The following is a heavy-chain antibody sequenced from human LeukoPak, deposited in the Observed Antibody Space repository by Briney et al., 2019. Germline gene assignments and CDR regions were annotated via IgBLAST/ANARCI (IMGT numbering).Heavy chain of an antibody. V-gene: IGHV3-48*01. Sequence: GGSLRLXCAASGFTFSSYSMNWVRQAPGKGLEWVSYISSSSSTIYYADSVKGRFTISRDNAKDSLYLQRNSLIAEDTAVFYCARDLDSCGPRCDWFDPWGQGTLVTVSS. CDR3: ARDLDSCGPRCDWFDP. J-gene: IGHJ5*02. D-gene: IGHD3/OR15-3a*01. CDR2: ISSSSSTI. CDR1: GFTFSSYS.